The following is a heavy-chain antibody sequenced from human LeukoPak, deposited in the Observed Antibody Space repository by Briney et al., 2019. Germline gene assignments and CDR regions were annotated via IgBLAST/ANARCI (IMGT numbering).Heavy chain of an antibody. Sequence: ASVKVSCKASGYTFTGYYMHWVRQAPGQGREWMGGIIPIFGTANYAQKFQGRVTITADESTSTAYMELSSLRSEDTAVYYCARTLVYCSGGSCYDGAFDIWGQGTMVTVSS. V-gene: IGHV1-69*13. CDR1: GYTFTGYY. J-gene: IGHJ3*02. CDR2: IIPIFGTA. CDR3: ARTLVYCSGGSCYDGAFDI. D-gene: IGHD2-15*01.